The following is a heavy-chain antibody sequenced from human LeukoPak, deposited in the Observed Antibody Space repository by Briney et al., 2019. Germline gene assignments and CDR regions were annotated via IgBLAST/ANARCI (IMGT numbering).Heavy chain of an antibody. CDR3: AKGGYGHSYGPSDY. J-gene: IGHJ4*02. V-gene: IGHV3-30*18. CDR2: ISYDGSNK. Sequence: GGSLRLSCAASGFTFSNYGMHWVRQAPGKGLEWVAVISYDGSNKYYADSVKGRFTISRDNSKNTLYLQMNSLRAEDTAVYYCAKGGYGHSYGPSDYWGQGTLVTVSS. CDR1: GFTFSNYG. D-gene: IGHD5-18*01.